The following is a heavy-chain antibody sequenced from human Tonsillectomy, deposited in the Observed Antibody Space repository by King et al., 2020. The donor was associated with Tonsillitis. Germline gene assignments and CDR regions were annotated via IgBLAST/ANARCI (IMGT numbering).Heavy chain of an antibody. D-gene: IGHD3-10*01. CDR2: IYTSGST. CDR1: GGSISSYY. CDR3: AREFVWFGELSLKQNWFDP. V-gene: IGHV4-4*07. Sequence: VQLRESGPGLVKPSETLSLTCTVSGGSISSYYWSWIRQPAGKGLEWIGRIYTSGSTNYNPSLKSRVTMSVDTSKNQFSLKLSSVTAADTAVYYCAREFVWFGELSLKQNWFDPWGQGTLVTVSS. J-gene: IGHJ5*02.